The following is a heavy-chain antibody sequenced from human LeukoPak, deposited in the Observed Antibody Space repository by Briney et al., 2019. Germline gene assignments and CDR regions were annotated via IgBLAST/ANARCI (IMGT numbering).Heavy chain of an antibody. CDR1: GGTFSSYA. CDR2: IIPIFGTA. CDR3: AILPPLYYYDSSGHFDY. Sequence: ASVKVSCKASGGTFSSYAISWVRQAPGQGLEWMGGIIPIFGTANYAQKFLGRVTITTDESTSTAYMELSSLRSEDTAVYYCAILPPLYYYDSSGHFDYWGQGTLVTVSS. D-gene: IGHD3-22*01. J-gene: IGHJ4*02. V-gene: IGHV1-69*05.